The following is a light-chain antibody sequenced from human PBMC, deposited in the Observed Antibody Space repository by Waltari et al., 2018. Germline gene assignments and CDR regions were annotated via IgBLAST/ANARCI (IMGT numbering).Light chain of an antibody. CDR1: QSLLQSNGYKY. CDR3: MQTLQTPYT. J-gene: IGKJ2*01. Sequence: DIVMTQSPLSLPVTPGEPASISCRSSQSLLQSNGYKYLDWFLQKPGQSPQLLIYLGSNRASGVPDRFSGSGSGTDFTLKISRVETEDVGVYYCMQTLQTPYTFGQGTKLEI. V-gene: IGKV2-28*01. CDR2: LGS.